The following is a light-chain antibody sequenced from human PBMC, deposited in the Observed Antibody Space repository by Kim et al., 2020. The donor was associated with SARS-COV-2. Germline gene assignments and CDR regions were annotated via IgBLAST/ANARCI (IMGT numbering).Light chain of an antibody. CDR2: AAS. V-gene: IGKV1-17*03. J-gene: IGKJ2*01. Sequence: SASGRDTVTISGRASQDINQNLVWFQQKPGQVPKRLIYAASRPQSGVPSRFSGSGSGTEFTLTITSLQPEDFATYYCLQHRSYPRTFGQGTKLEI. CDR1: QDINQN. CDR3: LQHRSYPRT.